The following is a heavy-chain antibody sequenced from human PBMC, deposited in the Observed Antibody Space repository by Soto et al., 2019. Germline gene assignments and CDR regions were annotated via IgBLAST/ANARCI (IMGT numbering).Heavy chain of an antibody. Sequence: QVQLVQSGADVKKPGSSVKVSCKASGGTFSSYTISWVRQAPGQGREWMGGIIPIFGTANYAQKFQGRVTITADESTSTAYMELSSLRSEDTAVYYCALRGGTYYFDYWGQGTLVTVSS. CDR2: IIPIFGTA. CDR3: ALRGGTYYFDY. J-gene: IGHJ4*02. CDR1: GGTFSSYT. D-gene: IGHD3-16*01. V-gene: IGHV1-69*01.